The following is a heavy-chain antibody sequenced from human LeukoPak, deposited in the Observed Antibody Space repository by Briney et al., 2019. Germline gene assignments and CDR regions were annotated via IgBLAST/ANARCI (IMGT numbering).Heavy chain of an antibody. Sequence: SDTLSLTCGVYGGSLSGYYWSWIRQPPGKGLEWIGEINPRGSTNYNPSLKSRVTLSADTSKNQFSLTLNCVTAADTAVYYCARRRLGYYFDYWGQGTLVTVSS. CDR2: INPRGST. CDR3: ARRRLGYYFDY. J-gene: IGHJ4*02. V-gene: IGHV4-34*01. CDR1: GGSLSGYY. D-gene: IGHD5-24*01.